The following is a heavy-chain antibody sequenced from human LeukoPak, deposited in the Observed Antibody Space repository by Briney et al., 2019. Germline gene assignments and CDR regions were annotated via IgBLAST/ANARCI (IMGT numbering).Heavy chain of an antibody. CDR2: MSPNSGDT. D-gene: IGHD2-15*01. CDR1: GYTFTSYD. V-gene: IGHV1-8*01. CDR3: ASNSRECRGGSCYSAAWFDP. Sequence: ASVKVSCKASGYTFTSYDFNWVRQATGQRPEWMGWMSPNSGDTGYAQKFQDRVTMTRNTSISTAYMELSSLRSDDTAVYYCASNSRECRGGSCYSAAWFDPWGHGTLITVSS. J-gene: IGHJ5*02.